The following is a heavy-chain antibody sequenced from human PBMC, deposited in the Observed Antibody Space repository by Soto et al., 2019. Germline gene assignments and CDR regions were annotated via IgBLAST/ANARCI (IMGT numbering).Heavy chain of an antibody. J-gene: IGHJ4*02. CDR3: ARDLGGSHDY. CDR2: IWYHGVDK. V-gene: IGHV3-33*01. CDR1: GFTFSRQA. Sequence: GGSLRLSCAASGFTFSRQAMHWVRQAPGRGLEWVAVIWYHGVDKYYADSVKGRFTISRDNSKNTLYLQMNTLRAEDTAVYYCARDLGGSHDYWGRGTLVTVSS. D-gene: IGHD3-16*01.